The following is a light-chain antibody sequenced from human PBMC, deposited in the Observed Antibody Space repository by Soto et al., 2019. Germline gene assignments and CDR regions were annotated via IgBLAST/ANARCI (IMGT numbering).Light chain of an antibody. J-gene: IGLJ1*01. V-gene: IGLV1-40*01. CDR1: SSNIGARYD. CDR3: QSYDSSLSAFV. CDR2: GNN. Sequence: QSLLTQPPSVSGAPGQRVTISCTGSSSNIGARYDVHWYQQLPETAPKLLIYGNNNRPSGVPDRFSASKSATSASLAITGLQAEDEADYYCQSYDSSLSAFVFGTGTKVTVL.